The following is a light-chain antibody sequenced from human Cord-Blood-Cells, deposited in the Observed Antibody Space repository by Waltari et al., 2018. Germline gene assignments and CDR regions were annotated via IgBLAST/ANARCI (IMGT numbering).Light chain of an antibody. CDR3: QRSYSTPFT. J-gene: IGKJ3*01. V-gene: IGKV1-39*01. CDR2: AAS. Sequence: DIQMTQSPSSLSASVGDRVTITCRASQSISSYLNWYQQKPGKAPKLLISAASSLQSGVPSRFSGSGSGTDFTLTISSLQPEDFATYYCQRSYSTPFTFGPGTKVDIK. CDR1: QSISSY.